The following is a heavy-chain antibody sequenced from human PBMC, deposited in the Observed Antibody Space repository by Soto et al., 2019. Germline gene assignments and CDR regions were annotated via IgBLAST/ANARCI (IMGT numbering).Heavy chain of an antibody. Sequence: GESLKISCAASGFTFSSYAMSWVRQAPGKGLEWVSAISGSGGSTYYADSVKGRFTISRDNSKNTLYLQMNSLRAEDTAVYYCAKDDGNYDFWSGYPPDWFDPWGQGTLVTVSS. CDR3: AKDDGNYDFWSGYPPDWFDP. D-gene: IGHD3-3*01. V-gene: IGHV3-23*01. CDR1: GFTFSSYA. J-gene: IGHJ5*02. CDR2: ISGSGGST.